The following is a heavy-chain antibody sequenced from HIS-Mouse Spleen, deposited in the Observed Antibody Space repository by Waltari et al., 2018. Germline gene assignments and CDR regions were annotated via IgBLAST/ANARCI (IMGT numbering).Heavy chain of an antibody. V-gene: IGHV3-30-3*01. D-gene: IGHD3-10*01. CDR1: GFTFSSYA. CDR3: ARVTGGGY. J-gene: IGHJ4*02. CDR2: ISKDGSNK. Sequence: QVQLVESGGGVVQPGRSLRLSCAASGFTFSSYAMHWVRQAPGKGVEGVAVISKDGSNKYYADSVKGRFTISRDNSKNTLYLQMNSLRAEDTAVYYCARVTGGGYWGQGTLVTVSS.